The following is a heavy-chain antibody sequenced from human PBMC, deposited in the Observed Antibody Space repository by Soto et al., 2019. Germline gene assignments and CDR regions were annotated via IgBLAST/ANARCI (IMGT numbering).Heavy chain of an antibody. J-gene: IGHJ6*02. D-gene: IGHD3-10*01. CDR3: ARVLYYGSGSYSPYGMDV. V-gene: IGHV1-69*01. CDR2: VSPPFRTS. CDR1: GVSFNNNG. Sequence: QVQLVQSGAEVKTPGSSVKVSCKTSGVSFNNNGIGWVRQAPGHGLEWMGGVSPPFRTSNYARKFQGRISITADASTGTVNKELSSLSSDDTAQYYCARVLYYGSGSYSPYGMDVWGQGTTVTVSS.